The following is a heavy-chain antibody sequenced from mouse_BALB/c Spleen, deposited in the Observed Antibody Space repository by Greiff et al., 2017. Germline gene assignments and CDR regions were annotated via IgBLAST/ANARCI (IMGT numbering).Heavy chain of an antibody. CDR1: GFSLTGYG. CDR2: IWGDGST. CDR3: ARDYYDNSPYAMDY. D-gene: IGHD1-1*01. V-gene: IGHV2-6-7*01. Sequence: VKLMESGPGLVAPSQSLSITCTVSGFSLTGYGVNWVRQPPGKGLEWLGMIWGDGSTDYNSALKSRLSISKDNSKSQVFLKMNSMQTDDTARYYCARDYYDNSPYAMDYWGQGTSVTVSS. J-gene: IGHJ4*01.